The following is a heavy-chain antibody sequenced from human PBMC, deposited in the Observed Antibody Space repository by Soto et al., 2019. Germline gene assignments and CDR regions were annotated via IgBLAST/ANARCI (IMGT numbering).Heavy chain of an antibody. D-gene: IGHD3-3*01. J-gene: IGHJ4*02. Sequence: GASVKVSCKASGYTFTSYGISWVRQAPGQGLEWMGWISAYNGNTNYAQKLQGRVTMTTDTSTSTAYMELRSLRSDDTAVYYCARVNTIFGVVIIDFDYWGQGTLVTVSS. CDR1: GYTFTSYG. CDR3: ARVNTIFGVVIIDFDY. CDR2: ISAYNGNT. V-gene: IGHV1-18*01.